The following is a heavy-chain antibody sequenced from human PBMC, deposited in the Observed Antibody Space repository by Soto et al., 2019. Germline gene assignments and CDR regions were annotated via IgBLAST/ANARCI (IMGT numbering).Heavy chain of an antibody. Sequence: GGSLRLSCSASGFTFSSYAMHWVRQAPGKGLEYVSAISSNGGSTYYADSVKGRFTISRDNSKNTLYLQMSSLRAEDTAVYYCVNLNVELQLVPENWIDPWGQGTLVTVSS. V-gene: IGHV3-64D*08. J-gene: IGHJ5*02. CDR1: GFTFSSYA. CDR3: VNLNVELQLVPENWIDP. CDR2: ISSNGGST. D-gene: IGHD6-13*01.